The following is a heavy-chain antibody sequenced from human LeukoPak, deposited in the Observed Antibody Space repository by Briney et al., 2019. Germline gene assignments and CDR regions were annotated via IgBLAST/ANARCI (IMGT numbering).Heavy chain of an antibody. V-gene: IGHV3-21*04. D-gene: IGHD2-15*01. CDR2: ISSSSSYI. Sequence: GGSLRLSCAASGFTFSSYSMNWVRQAPGKGLEWVSSISSSSSYIYYADSVKGRFTISRDNAKNSLYLQMNSLRAEDTAIYYCAKNGDRGAYCSGGSCYPYFCYYMDVWGKGTTVTISS. CDR1: GFTFSSYS. CDR3: AKNGDRGAYCSGGSCYPYFCYYMDV. J-gene: IGHJ6*03.